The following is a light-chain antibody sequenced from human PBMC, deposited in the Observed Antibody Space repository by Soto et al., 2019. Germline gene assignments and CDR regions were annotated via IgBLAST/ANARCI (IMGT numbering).Light chain of an antibody. CDR3: QQYCSSGT. CDR2: GAS. Sequence: EIVLTQSPGTLSLSPGERATLSCRASQSVSNNYLAWYQQKSGQAPRLLIYGASNSATGIPDRFSGSGSGTDFTLTISRLEPEDFAVYYCQQYCSSGTXXXGTKVEIK. CDR1: QSVSNNY. V-gene: IGKV3-20*01. J-gene: IGKJ1*01.